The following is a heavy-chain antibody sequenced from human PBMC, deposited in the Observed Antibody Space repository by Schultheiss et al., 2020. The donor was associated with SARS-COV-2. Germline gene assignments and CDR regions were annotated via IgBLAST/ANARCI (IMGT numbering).Heavy chain of an antibody. CDR1: GFTFSSYG. CDR3: ATEVATVVTPYYYYGMDV. Sequence: GGSLRLSCAASGFTFSSYGMHWVRQAPGKGLEWVAVIWYDGSNKYYADSVKGRFTISRDNSKNTLYLQMNSLRAEDTAVYYCATEVATVVTPYYYYGMDVWGQGTTVTVSS. D-gene: IGHD4-23*01. J-gene: IGHJ6*02. CDR2: IWYDGSNK. V-gene: IGHV3-33*01.